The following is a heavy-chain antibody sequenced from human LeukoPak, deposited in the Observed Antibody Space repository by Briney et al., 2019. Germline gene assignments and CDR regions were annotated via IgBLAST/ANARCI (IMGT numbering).Heavy chain of an antibody. V-gene: IGHV4-39*01. CDR3: ARQSRGSSSSRDYFDY. D-gene: IGHD6-6*01. CDR1: GGSISSSTYY. J-gene: IGHJ4*02. CDR2: IYYSGST. Sequence: PSETLSLTCTVSGGSISSSTYYWGWIRQPPGKGLEWIGSIYYSGSTYYNPSLKSRVTISEDTSKNHFSLNLSSVTAADTAVYYCARQSRGSSSSRDYFDYWGQGTLVTVSS.